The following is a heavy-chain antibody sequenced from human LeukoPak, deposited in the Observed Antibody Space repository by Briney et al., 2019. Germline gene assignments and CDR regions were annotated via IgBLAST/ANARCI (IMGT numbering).Heavy chain of an antibody. J-gene: IGHJ4*02. CDR3: AGRPTGYSSGYVY. Sequence: GGSLRLSCTTSGFNFNNAWMNWVRQAPGKGLEWVAVISFDGSHQYYADSVKGRFTISRDNSENTVYLQMNNLRAEDTALYYCAGRPTGYSSGYVYWGQGALVTVSS. D-gene: IGHD5-18*01. CDR2: ISFDGSHQ. CDR1: GFNFNNAW. V-gene: IGHV3-30*03.